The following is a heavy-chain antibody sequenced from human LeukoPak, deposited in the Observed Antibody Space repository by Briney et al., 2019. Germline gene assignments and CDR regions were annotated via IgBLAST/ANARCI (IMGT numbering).Heavy chain of an antibody. CDR2: IYSGGST. CDR1: GFTFSSHW. CDR3: ASLYYGSASTYYGMDV. J-gene: IGHJ6*02. D-gene: IGHD3-10*01. V-gene: IGHV3-53*01. Sequence: PGGSLRLSCAASGFTFSSHWMHWVRQAPGKGLVWVSVIYSGGSTYYADSVKGRFTISRDNSKNTLYLQMNSLRAEDTAVYYCASLYYGSASTYYGMDVWGQGTTVTVSS.